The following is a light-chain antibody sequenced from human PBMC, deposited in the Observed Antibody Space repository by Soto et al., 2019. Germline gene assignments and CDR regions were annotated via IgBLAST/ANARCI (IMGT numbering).Light chain of an antibody. CDR2: EAS. J-gene: IGKJ4*01. Sequence: ETVLTQSPATLSLSPGERATLSCRASQTVHTYVAWYQQKPGQAPRLLIYEASKRATGIPARFTGSGSGTDFTLTISSLEPEDFAVYYCQQRSNWRLSFGGGTKVEIK. CDR1: QTVHTY. CDR3: QQRSNWRLS. V-gene: IGKV3-11*01.